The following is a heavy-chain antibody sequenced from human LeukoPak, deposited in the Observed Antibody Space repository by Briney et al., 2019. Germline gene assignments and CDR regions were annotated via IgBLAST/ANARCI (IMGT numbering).Heavy chain of an antibody. CDR3: ARDCSSPSCLDY. CDR1: GGSISSYY. D-gene: IGHD2-2*01. Sequence: SETLSLTCTVSGGSISSYYWSWIRQPAGKGLEWIGRIYTSGSTNYNPSLKSRVTMSVDTPKNQFSLKLSSVTAADTAVYYCARDCSSPSCLDYWGQGTLVTVSS. J-gene: IGHJ4*02. V-gene: IGHV4-4*07. CDR2: IYTSGST.